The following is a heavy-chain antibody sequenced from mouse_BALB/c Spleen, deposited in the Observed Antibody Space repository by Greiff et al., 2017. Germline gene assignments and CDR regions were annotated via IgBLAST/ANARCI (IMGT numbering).Heavy chain of an antibody. D-gene: IGHD2-3*01. CDR3: ARGDGYYPYYAMDY. Sequence: VQLQQPGAELVKPGTSVKLSCKASGYNFTSYWINWVKLRPGQGLEWIGDIYPGSGSTNYNEKFKSKATLTVDTSSSTAYMQLSSLASEDSALYYCARGDGYYPYYAMDYWGQGTSVTVSS. V-gene: IGHV1-55*01. CDR2: IYPGSGST. CDR1: GYNFTSYW. J-gene: IGHJ4*01.